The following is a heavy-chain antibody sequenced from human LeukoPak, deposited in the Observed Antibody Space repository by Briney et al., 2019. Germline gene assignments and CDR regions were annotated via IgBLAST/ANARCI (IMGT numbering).Heavy chain of an antibody. CDR2: IYHSGRT. D-gene: IGHD6-19*01. Sequence: SQTLSLTCAVSGGSISSGGYSWSWIRQPPGKGLEWIGYIYHSGRTSYNPSLKSRVTISVDRSKNQFSLKLSSVTAADTAVYYCASRIAVAGTLLHFQHWGQGTLVTASS. CDR1: GGSISSGGYS. CDR3: ASRIAVAGTLLHFQH. J-gene: IGHJ1*01. V-gene: IGHV4-30-2*01.